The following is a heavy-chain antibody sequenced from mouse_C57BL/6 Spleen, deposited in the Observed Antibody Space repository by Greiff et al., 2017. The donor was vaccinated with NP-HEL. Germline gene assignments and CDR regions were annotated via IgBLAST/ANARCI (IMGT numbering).Heavy chain of an antibody. Sequence: QVQLQQSGPELVKPGASVKISCKASGYAFSSSWMNWVKQRPGKGLEWIGRIYPGDGDTNYNGKFKGKATLTADKSSSTAYMQLSSLTSEDSAVYFCAFSNLVPLDYWGQGTTLTVSS. V-gene: IGHV1-82*01. CDR1: GYAFSSSW. J-gene: IGHJ2*01. CDR2: IYPGDGDT. D-gene: IGHD2-5*01. CDR3: AFSNLVPLDY.